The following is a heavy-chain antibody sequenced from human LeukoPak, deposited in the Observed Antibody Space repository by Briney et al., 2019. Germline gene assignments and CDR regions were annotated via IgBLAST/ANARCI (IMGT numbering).Heavy chain of an antibody. Sequence: GGSLRLSCAASGLTVSATYMNCASQAPGKWLEWVSIIYTGGNTYYADSVKGRFTISRDISKNTLYLQMNSLRAEDTAVYYCARGTVTAPDYWGQGTLVTVSS. J-gene: IGHJ4*02. CDR2: IYTGGNT. CDR1: GLTVSATY. V-gene: IGHV3-53*01. D-gene: IGHD4-17*01. CDR3: ARGTVTAPDY.